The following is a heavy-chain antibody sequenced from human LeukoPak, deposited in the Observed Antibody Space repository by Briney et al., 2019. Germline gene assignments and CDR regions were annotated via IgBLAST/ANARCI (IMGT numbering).Heavy chain of an antibody. V-gene: IGHV4-61*02. Sequence: SQTLSLTCTVSGGSISSGSYYWSWIRQPAGKGLEWIGRIYTSGSTNYNPSLKSRVTISVDTPKNQFSLKLSSVTAADTAVYYCARATGDYYYYYGMDVWGQGTTVTVSS. J-gene: IGHJ6*02. D-gene: IGHD4-17*01. CDR1: GGSISSGSYY. CDR3: ARATGDYYYYYGMDV. CDR2: IYTSGST.